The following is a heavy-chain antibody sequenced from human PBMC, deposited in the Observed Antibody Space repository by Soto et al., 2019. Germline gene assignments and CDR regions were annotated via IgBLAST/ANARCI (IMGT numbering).Heavy chain of an antibody. CDR2: ISSSGSTI. CDR3: ARVATVTSTFDY. Sequence: GGSLRLSCAASGFTFSDYYMSWIRQAPGKGLEWVSYISSSGSTIYYADSVKGRFTISRDNAKNSLYLQMNSLRAEDKAVYYCARVATVTSTFDYWGQGTLVTVSS. J-gene: IGHJ4*02. CDR1: GFTFSDYY. V-gene: IGHV3-11*01. D-gene: IGHD4-17*01.